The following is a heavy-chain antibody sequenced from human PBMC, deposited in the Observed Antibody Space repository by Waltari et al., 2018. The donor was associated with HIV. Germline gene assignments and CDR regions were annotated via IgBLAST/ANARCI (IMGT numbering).Heavy chain of an antibody. D-gene: IGHD2-21*02. CDR3: ARADCGGDCYFDF. CDR1: GFTFRSYG. CDR2: IWYDGSNE. Sequence: QVQLVESGGGVVQPGRSLRLSCAASGFTFRSYGIHWVRQAPGKGLGWVAVIWYDGSNEYYGDSVKGRFTVSRDNSKNMVYLQMNSLRAEDTAMYHCARADCGGDCYFDFWGQGTPVTVSS. V-gene: IGHV3-33*01. J-gene: IGHJ4*02.